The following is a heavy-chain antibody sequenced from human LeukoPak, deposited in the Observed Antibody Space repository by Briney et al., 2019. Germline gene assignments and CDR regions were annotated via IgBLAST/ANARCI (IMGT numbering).Heavy chain of an antibody. CDR1: QFTFSRYW. CDR3: ARDNGGPDDY. D-gene: IGHD3-16*01. V-gene: IGHV3-7*01. CDR2: IKQDGSEK. Sequence: GGSLRLSCAASQFTFSRYWMSWVRQAPGKGLEWVANIKQDGSEKYYVDSVKGRFTISRDNAKNSLYLQMNSLRAEDTAVYYCARDNGGPDDYWGQGTLVTVSS. J-gene: IGHJ4*02.